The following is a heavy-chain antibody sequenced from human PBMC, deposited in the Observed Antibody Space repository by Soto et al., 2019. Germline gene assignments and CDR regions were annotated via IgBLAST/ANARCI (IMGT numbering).Heavy chain of an antibody. CDR2: ISASGTTM. J-gene: IGHJ6*02. CDR3: AREGDFWSGLDYGLDV. V-gene: IGHV3-48*03. Sequence: GGSLRLSCAASGFAFNVYEMNWVRQAPGEGLEWVSYISASGTTMNYADSVRGRFTISRDNAKDSLYLYMNNLRAEDTVLYYCAREGDFWSGLDYGLDVWRQGTTVTLSS. D-gene: IGHD3-3*01. CDR1: GFAFNVYE.